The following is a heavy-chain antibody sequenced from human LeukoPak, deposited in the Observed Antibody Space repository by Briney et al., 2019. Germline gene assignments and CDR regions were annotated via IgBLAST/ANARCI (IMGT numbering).Heavy chain of an antibody. CDR3: ARDAFYGGNWFDP. Sequence: GGSLRLSCAASGFTFSSYSVNWVRQAPGKGLEWVSYISSSSSTIYYADSVKGRFTISRDNAKNSLYLQMNSLRAEDTAVYYCARDAFYGGNWFDPWGQGTLVTVSS. D-gene: IGHD4-23*01. J-gene: IGHJ5*02. CDR2: ISSSSSTI. CDR1: GFTFSSYS. V-gene: IGHV3-48*04.